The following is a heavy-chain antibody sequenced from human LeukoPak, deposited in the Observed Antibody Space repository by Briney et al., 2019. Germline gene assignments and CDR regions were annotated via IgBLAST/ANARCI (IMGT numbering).Heavy chain of an antibody. CDR2: IGSGGDT. V-gene: IGHV3-13*01. CDR3: ARDLKRITMIVVVITTCSGDIHYFDY. Sequence: GGSLRLSCAASGFTFSNYNMNWVRQAPGKGLEWVSAIGSGGDTYYPGSGKGRFTISRENAKNSLYLQMNSLRAGDAAVYYCARDLKRITMIVVVITTCSGDIHYFDYWGQGTLVTVSS. D-gene: IGHD3-22*01. J-gene: IGHJ4*02. CDR1: GFTFSNYN.